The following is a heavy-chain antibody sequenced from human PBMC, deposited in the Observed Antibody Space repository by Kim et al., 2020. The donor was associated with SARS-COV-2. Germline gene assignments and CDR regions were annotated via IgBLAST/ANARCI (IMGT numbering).Heavy chain of an antibody. CDR3: ARARITMIVIDAFDI. V-gene: IGHV4-31*02. Sequence: NPSLKSRVTISVDTSKNQFSLKLSSVTAADTAVYYCARARITMIVIDAFDIWGQGTMVTVSS. J-gene: IGHJ3*02. D-gene: IGHD3-22*01.